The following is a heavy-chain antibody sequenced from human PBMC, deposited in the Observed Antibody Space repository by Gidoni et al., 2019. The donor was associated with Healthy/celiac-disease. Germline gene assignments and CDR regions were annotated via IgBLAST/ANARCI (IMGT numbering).Heavy chain of an antibody. CDR3: ASEGFGELTRRGWFDP. CDR1: GFTFSSYS. CDR2: ISSSSSTI. V-gene: IGHV3-48*02. D-gene: IGHD3-10*01. Sequence: EVQLVESGGGLVQPGGSLRLSCAASGFTFSSYSMNWVRQAPGKGLEWVSYISSSSSTIYYADSVKGRFTISRDNAKNSLYLQMNSLRDEDTAVYYCASEGFGELTRRGWFDPWGQGTLVTVSS. J-gene: IGHJ5*02.